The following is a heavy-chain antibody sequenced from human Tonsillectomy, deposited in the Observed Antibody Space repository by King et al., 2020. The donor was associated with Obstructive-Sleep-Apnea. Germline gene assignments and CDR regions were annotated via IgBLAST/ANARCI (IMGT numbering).Heavy chain of an antibody. Sequence: VQLQESGPGLVKPSETLSLTCTVSGGSISSDYWSWIRQPPGKGLEWIGYIYYSGSTNYYNPSLKSRVTISVETSNNQFSLKLSSVTAADTAVYYCAGYGVDILTGYYRNDLWGQGTMVTVSS. CDR1: GGSISSDY. J-gene: IGHJ3*01. V-gene: IGHV4-59*08. CDR3: AGYGVDILTGYYRNDL. D-gene: IGHD3-9*01. CDR2: IYYSGSTN.